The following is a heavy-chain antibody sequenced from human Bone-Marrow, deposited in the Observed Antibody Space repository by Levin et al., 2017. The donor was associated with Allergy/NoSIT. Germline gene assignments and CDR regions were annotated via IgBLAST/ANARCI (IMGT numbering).Heavy chain of an antibody. CDR2: FRSKTDGGTI. V-gene: IGHV3-15*01. J-gene: IGHJ4*02. CDR1: GFTFSSAW. CDR3: TTDPGDFYY. Sequence: GGSLRLSCAASGFTFSSAWMSWVRQAPGKGLEWVGRFRSKTDGGTIEYAAPVKGRFTISRDDSKNMLYLQMNSLRTEDTAVYHCTTDPGDFYYWGQGTLVTVSS. D-gene: IGHD1-26*01.